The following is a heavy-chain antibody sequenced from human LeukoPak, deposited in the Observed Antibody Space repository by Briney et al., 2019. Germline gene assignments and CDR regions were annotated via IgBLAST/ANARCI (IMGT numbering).Heavy chain of an antibody. D-gene: IGHD2-2*01. J-gene: IGHJ4*02. V-gene: IGHV5-51*01. CDR3: ARPYCSSTSCQEGLGH. CDR1: GYSFTSYW. Sequence: GESLKISCKGSGYSFTSYWIGWVRQMPGKGLEWMGIIYPGDSDTRYSPSFQGQVTISADKSISTAYLQWSSLKASDTAMYYCARPYCSSTSCQEGLGHWGQGTLVTVSS. CDR2: IYPGDSDT.